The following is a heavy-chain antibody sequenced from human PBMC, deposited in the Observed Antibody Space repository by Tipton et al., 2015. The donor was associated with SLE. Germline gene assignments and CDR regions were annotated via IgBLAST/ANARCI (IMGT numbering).Heavy chain of an antibody. V-gene: IGHV4-59*08. CDR3: AKNRDYDYPEILDI. Sequence: TLSLTCSVSGGSMTGSYWSWVRQPPGRGLEWIGSIYYSGDTHYNPSLNSRVTISVDTSKNQFSLKLSSVTAADTAVYFCAKNRDYDYPEILDIWGQGTKVTVSS. CDR1: GGSMTGSY. D-gene: IGHD5-12*01. CDR2: IYYSGDT. J-gene: IGHJ3*02.